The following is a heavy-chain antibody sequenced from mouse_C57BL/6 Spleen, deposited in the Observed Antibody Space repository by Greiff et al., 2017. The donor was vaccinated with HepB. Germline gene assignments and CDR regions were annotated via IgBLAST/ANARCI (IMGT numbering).Heavy chain of an antibody. CDR1: GYTFTSYW. CDR2: IHPNSGST. D-gene: IGHD4-1*01. J-gene: IGHJ1*03. CDR3: ARDWDGYFDV. Sequence: QVQLQQPGAELVKPGASVKLSCKASGYTFTSYWMHWVKQRPGQGLEWIGMIHPNSGSTNYNEKFKSKATLTVDKSSSTAYMQLRSLTSEDSAVYYCARDWDGYFDVWGTGTTVTVSS. V-gene: IGHV1-64*01.